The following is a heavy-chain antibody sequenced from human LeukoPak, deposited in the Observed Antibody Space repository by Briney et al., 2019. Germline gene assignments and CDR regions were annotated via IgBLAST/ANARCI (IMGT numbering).Heavy chain of an antibody. CDR2: ISSSGSII. V-gene: IGHV3-48*03. J-gene: IGHJ4*02. CDR3: ARKYGSGLNIDY. D-gene: IGHD3-10*01. CDR1: GFTFSSYE. Sequence: PGGSLRLSCAASGFTFSSYEMNWVRQAPGKGLEWVSYISSSGSIIYYADSVKGRFTISRDNAKNSLYLQMNSLRAEDTAVYYCARKYGSGLNIDYWGQGTLVTVSS.